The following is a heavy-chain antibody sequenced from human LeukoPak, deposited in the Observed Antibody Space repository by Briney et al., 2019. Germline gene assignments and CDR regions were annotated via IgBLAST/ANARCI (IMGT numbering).Heavy chain of an antibody. V-gene: IGHV6-1*01. Sequence: SQTLSLTCAISGDSVSTNSAAWDWIRQAPSRGLEWLGRTYYRSKWYNDYAVSVKSRITINPDTSKNQFSLQLNSVTPEDTAVYYCARDKGGSGYDHLDSWGQGTLVTVSS. CDR1: GDSVSTNSAA. CDR3: ARDKGGSGYDHLDS. J-gene: IGHJ4*02. CDR2: TYYRSKWYN. D-gene: IGHD5-12*01.